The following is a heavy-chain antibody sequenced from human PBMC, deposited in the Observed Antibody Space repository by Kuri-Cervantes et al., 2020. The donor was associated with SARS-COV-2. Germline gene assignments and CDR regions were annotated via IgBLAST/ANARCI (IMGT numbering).Heavy chain of an antibody. V-gene: IGHV1-2*04. D-gene: IGHD3-22*01. Sequence: ASVKVSCKASGYTFTGYYMHWVRQAPGQGLEWMGWSNPNSGGTNYAQKFQGWVTMTRETSISTVYMELSRLRSDDTAVYYCARSTPSRRLVVISQGGAFDIWGQGTMVTVSS. CDR2: SNPNSGGT. CDR1: GYTFTGYY. J-gene: IGHJ3*02. CDR3: ARSTPSRRLVVISQGGAFDI.